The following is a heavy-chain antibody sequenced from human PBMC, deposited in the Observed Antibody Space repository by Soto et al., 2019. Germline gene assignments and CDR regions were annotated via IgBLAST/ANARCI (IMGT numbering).Heavy chain of an antibody. CDR1: GFTFSSYA. CDR3: AKDRPVGYCSSTSCYFDY. Sequence: VGSLRLSCAASGFTFSSYAMSWVRQAPGKGLEWVSAISGSGGSTYYADSVKGRFTISRDNSKNTLYLQMNSLRAEDTAVYYCAKDRPVGYCSSTSCYFDYWGQGTLVTVSS. J-gene: IGHJ4*02. D-gene: IGHD2-2*01. V-gene: IGHV3-23*01. CDR2: ISGSGGST.